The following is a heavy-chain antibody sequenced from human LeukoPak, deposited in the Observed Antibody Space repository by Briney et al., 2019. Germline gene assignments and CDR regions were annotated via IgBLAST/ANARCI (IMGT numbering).Heavy chain of an antibody. CDR1: GFTISDNY. D-gene: IGHD3-10*01. CDR3: ARGHEALGY. Sequence: GSLRLSCAASGFTISDNYMTWVRQAPRKGLEWVSVIYSGGRTVYADSVKGRFTFFRDNSNNKLYLQMNSLRAEDTAKYYCARGHEALGYWGQGTLVTVSS. CDR2: IYSGGRT. V-gene: IGHV3-53*01. J-gene: IGHJ4*02.